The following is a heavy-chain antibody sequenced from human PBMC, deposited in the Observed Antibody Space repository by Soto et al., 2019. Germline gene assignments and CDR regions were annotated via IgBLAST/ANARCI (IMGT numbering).Heavy chain of an antibody. J-gene: IGHJ3*02. CDR2: IWYDGSNK. D-gene: IGHD6-13*01. CDR3: AREQQLVPGAFDI. Sequence: GGSLRLSCAASGFTFSSYGMHWVRQAPGKGLEWVAVIWYDGSNKYYADSVKGRFTISRDNSKNTLYLQMNSLRAEDTAVYYCAREQQLVPGAFDIWGQGTMVTVPS. CDR1: GFTFSSYG. V-gene: IGHV3-33*01.